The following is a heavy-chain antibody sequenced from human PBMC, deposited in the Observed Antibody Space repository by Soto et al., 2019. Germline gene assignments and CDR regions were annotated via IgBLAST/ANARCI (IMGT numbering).Heavy chain of an antibody. CDR1: GGSISSSSYY. V-gene: IGHV4-39*01. Sequence: PSETLSLTCTVSGGSISSSSYYWGWIRQPPGKGLEWIGSIYYSGSTYYNPSLKSRVTISVDTSKNQFSLKLSSVTAADTAVYYCARQLLTIFGVVGPSILDYWGQGTLVTVSS. J-gene: IGHJ4*02. D-gene: IGHD3-3*01. CDR2: IYYSGST. CDR3: ARQLLTIFGVVGPSILDY.